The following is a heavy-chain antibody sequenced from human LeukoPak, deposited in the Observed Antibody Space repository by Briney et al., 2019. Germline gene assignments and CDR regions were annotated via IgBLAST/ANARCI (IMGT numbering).Heavy chain of an antibody. CDR2: TSATGGST. Sequence: GGSLRLSCVASGFTFSNYAMIWVRQAPGKGLEWVSATSATGGSTYYADSVKGRFTISRDNSKKTLYLQMNSLTVEDTAVYYCARGGHDWLLYSQFDYWGQGTLVTASS. CDR3: ARGGHDWLLYSQFDY. V-gene: IGHV3-23*01. J-gene: IGHJ4*02. D-gene: IGHD3-9*01. CDR1: GFTFSNYA.